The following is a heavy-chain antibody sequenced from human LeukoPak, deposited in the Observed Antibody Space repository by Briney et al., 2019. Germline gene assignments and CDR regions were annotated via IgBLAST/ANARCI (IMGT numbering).Heavy chain of an antibody. J-gene: IGHJ3*02. CDR2: IYYSGST. Sequence: SETLSLTCTVSGGSISSSSYYWGWIRQPPGKGLEWIANIYYSGSTYYNPSLKSRVTISVDTSKNQLSLRLNSVTAADTAVYYCARLPRPVGSNPHDGFDIWGQGTTVTVSS. CDR1: GGSISSSSYY. CDR3: ARLPRPVGSNPHDGFDI. V-gene: IGHV4-39*01. D-gene: IGHD1-26*01.